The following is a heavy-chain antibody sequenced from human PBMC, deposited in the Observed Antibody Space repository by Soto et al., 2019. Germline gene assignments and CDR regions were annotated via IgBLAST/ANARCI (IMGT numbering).Heavy chain of an antibody. CDR3: AREGWLRSAFDS. V-gene: IGHV3-48*02. D-gene: IGHD5-12*01. J-gene: IGHJ5*01. CDR1: GFTLSTYA. CDR2: ISSSSSTI. Sequence: EVQLVESGGGLVQPGGSLRLSCAASGFTLSTYAMNWVRQAPGKGLEWVSYISSSSSTIFYADSVKGRFTISRDNAKNSLYLQMDSLRDEDTAVYYCAREGWLRSAFDSWGQGTVVAVSS.